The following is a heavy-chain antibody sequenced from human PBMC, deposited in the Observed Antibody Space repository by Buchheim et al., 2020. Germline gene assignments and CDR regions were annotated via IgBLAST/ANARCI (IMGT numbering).Heavy chain of an antibody. CDR2: INHSGST. Sequence: QVQLQQWGAGLLKPSETLSLTCAVYGGSFSGYYWSWIRQPPGKGLEWIGEINHSGSTNYNPSLKSRVTISVDTSKNQFSLKLSSVTAADTAVYYCARRHEIVVVPAAILDYYYYYGMDVWGQGTT. V-gene: IGHV4-34*01. J-gene: IGHJ6*02. CDR3: ARRHEIVVVPAAILDYYYYYGMDV. D-gene: IGHD2-2*01. CDR1: GGSFSGYY.